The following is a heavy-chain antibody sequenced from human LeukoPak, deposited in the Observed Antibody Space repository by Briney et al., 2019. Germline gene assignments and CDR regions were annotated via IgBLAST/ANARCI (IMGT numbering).Heavy chain of an antibody. J-gene: IGHJ4*01. Sequence: GASVKVSCKASRYTFTSHDINWVRQATGQGLEWMGWMNPNSGNTGYAQKFQGRVTMTRNTSISTAYMELSSLRSEDTAVYYCARGIRSRDTAMVTTNFDYWGHGTLVTVSS. V-gene: IGHV1-8*01. CDR3: ARGIRSRDTAMVTTNFDY. CDR2: MNPNSGNT. D-gene: IGHD5-18*01. CDR1: RYTFTSHD.